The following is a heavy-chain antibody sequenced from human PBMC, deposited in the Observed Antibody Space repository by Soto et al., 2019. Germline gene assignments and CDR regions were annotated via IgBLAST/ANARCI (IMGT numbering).Heavy chain of an antibody. CDR2: IIPIFGTA. Sequence: SVKVSCKASGGTFSSYAISWVRQAPGQGLEWMGGIIPIFGTANYAQKFQGRVTITADESTSTAYMELSSLRSEDTAVYYCARDGFWRGYVMDVCGQGTTVIGS. V-gene: IGHV1-69*13. CDR3: ARDGFWRGYVMDV. D-gene: IGHD3-3*01. J-gene: IGHJ6*02. CDR1: GGTFSSYA.